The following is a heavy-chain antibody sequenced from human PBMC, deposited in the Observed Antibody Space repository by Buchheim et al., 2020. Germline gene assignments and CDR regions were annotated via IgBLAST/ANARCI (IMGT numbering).Heavy chain of an antibody. CDR3: ASPFTSSYDFDY. CDR2: LYHDWSS. CDR1: GGSISRTIYY. J-gene: IGHJ4*02. Sequence: QLQLQESGPGLVKPSETLSLTCSVSGGSISRTIYYWGWIRQPPGKGLEWIGSLYHDWSSYYNPSLKSRVTLSADTSKNQFSLKLSSVTAADTAVYYCASPFTSSYDFDYWGQGTL. V-gene: IGHV4-39*01. D-gene: IGHD3-16*01.